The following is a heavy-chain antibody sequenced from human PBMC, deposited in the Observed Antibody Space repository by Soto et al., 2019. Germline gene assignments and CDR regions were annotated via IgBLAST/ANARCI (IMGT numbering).Heavy chain of an antibody. Sequence: GSLRLSCAASGFTFSSYGMHWVRQAPGKGLEWVAVISYDGSNKYYADSVKGRFTISRDNSKNTLYLQMNSLRAEDTAVYYCAKDNYYAKIAVAGTMIWPLDYWGQGTLVTVSS. J-gene: IGHJ4*02. CDR1: GFTFSSYG. D-gene: IGHD6-19*01. CDR3: AKDNYYAKIAVAGTMIWPLDY. CDR2: ISYDGSNK. V-gene: IGHV3-30*18.